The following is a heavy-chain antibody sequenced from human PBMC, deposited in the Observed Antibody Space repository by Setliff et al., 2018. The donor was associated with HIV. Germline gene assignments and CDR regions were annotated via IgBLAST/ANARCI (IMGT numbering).Heavy chain of an antibody. CDR1: GGSLSGHY. J-gene: IGHJ4*02. D-gene: IGHD6-13*01. V-gene: IGHV4-34*01. CDR3: VTSSSWSSRLNF. CDR2: INHSGKT. Sequence: PSETLSLTCAVYGGSLSGHYWTWIRQPPGEGLEWIGEINHSGKTNYNPSLKSRVTISVDTSKNQFSLKVTSVIAADTAVYYCVTSSSWSSRLNFWSQGMLVTVSS.